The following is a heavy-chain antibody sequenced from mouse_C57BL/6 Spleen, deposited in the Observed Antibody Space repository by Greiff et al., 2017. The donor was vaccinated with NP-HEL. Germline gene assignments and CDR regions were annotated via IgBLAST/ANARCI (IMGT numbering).Heavy chain of an antibody. D-gene: IGHD2-3*01. Sequence: VQLQQSGPELVKPGASVKMSCKASGYTFTDYNMHWGKQSHGKSLEWIGDINPNTGGTSYNQKFKGKATLTVNKSSRTAYMELHSLTSEDSAVYYCAREDGYYSPFDYWGQGTTLTVSS. CDR2: INPNTGGT. CDR3: AREDGYYSPFDY. J-gene: IGHJ2*01. CDR1: GYTFTDYN. V-gene: IGHV1-22*01.